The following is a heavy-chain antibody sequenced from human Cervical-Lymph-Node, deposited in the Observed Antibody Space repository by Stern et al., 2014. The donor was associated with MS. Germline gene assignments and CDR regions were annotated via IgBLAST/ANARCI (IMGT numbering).Heavy chain of an antibody. V-gene: IGHV1-18*01. D-gene: IGHD2-15*01. J-gene: IGHJ4*02. Sequence: VQLVQSGAEVKNPGASGKVSCKASGYTFGSYGISWVRQAPGQGLEWMGWISTSNGNANYAQKFQGRVIMTTETSTNTAYLELRSLISDDTAVYYCARGVVAPFDYWGQGTLVTVSS. CDR1: GYTFGSYG. CDR2: ISTSNGNA. CDR3: ARGVVAPFDY.